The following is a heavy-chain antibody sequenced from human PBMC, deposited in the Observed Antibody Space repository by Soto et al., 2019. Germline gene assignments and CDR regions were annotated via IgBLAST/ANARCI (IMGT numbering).Heavy chain of an antibody. J-gene: IGHJ3*02. V-gene: IGHV1-2*02. CDR3: ARLMHPYSGPHLDI. CDR2: INPNTGGT. D-gene: IGHD1-26*01. Sequence: ASVKVSCKASGYTFTGYFIHWVRQAPGQGLEWMGWINPNTGGTNYAQQFQGSVTMTRDTSISTAYMELSTLKSDDAAVYYCARLMHPYSGPHLDIWGQGTMVTVSS. CDR1: GYTFTGYF.